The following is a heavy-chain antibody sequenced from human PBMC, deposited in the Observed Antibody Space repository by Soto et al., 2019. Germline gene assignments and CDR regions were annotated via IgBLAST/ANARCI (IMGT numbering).Heavy chain of an antibody. V-gene: IGHV1-2*04. J-gene: IGHJ6*02. CDR3: ARGDSTDCSNGVCAFFYNHDMDV. CDR1: GYSFTDYH. CDR2: INPKSGGT. D-gene: IGHD2-8*01. Sequence: ASVKVSCKASGYSFTDYHIHWVRQAPGQGLEWLGRINPKSGGTSTAQKFQGWVTMTTDTSISTASMELTRLTSDDTAIYYCARGDSTDCSNGVCAFFYNHDMDVWGQGTKVTVSS.